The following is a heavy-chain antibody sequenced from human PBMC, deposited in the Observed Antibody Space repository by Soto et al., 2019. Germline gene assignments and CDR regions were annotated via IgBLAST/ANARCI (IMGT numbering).Heavy chain of an antibody. D-gene: IGHD3-9*01. CDR2: INSGNGDT. CDR3: ARGKRYFDLLSSFDY. V-gene: IGHV1-3*01. Sequence: EASVKVSCKASGYTFSNYAIQWVRQAPGQRLEWLAWINSGNGDTKYSQDFQGRVTITRDTSASTAYMELSSLGSEDTAVYYCARGKRYFDLLSSFDYWGQGTLVTVSS. CDR1: GYTFSNYA. J-gene: IGHJ4*02.